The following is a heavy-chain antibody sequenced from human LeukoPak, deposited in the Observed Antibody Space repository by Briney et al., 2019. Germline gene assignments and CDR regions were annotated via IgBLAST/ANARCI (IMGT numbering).Heavy chain of an antibody. D-gene: IGHD1-26*01. V-gene: IGHV3-23*01. CDR1: GFTFSSYA. CDR3: AKDKGWGYSSYDYSGMDV. CDR2: ISGSGGST. J-gene: IGHJ6*02. Sequence: PGRSLRLSCAASGFTFSSYAMRWVRQAPGKGLEWVSGISGSGGSTYYADSVKGRFTISRDISKNTLYVQMNSLRAEDAAVYYCAKDKGWGYSSYDYSGMDVWGQGTTVTVSS.